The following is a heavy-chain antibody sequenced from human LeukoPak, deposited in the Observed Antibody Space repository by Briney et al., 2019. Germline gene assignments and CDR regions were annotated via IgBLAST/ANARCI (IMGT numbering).Heavy chain of an antibody. CDR3: ARGLRYFDWLFDY. CDR1: GFTFSSYA. Sequence: GGSLRLSCAASGFTFSSYAMSWVRQAPGKGLEWVSAISGSGGSTYYADSVKGRFTISRDNSKNTLYLQMNTLRAEDTAVYYCARGLRYFDWLFDYWGQGALVTVSS. J-gene: IGHJ4*02. V-gene: IGHV3-23*01. D-gene: IGHD3-9*01. CDR2: ISGSGGST.